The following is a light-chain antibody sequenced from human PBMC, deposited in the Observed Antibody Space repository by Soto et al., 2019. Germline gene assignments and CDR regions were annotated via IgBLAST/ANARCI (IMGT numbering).Light chain of an antibody. CDR3: LLSYSGARSAV. V-gene: IGLV7-46*01. J-gene: IGLJ7*01. CDR2: DTS. Sequence: QAVVTQEPSLTVSPGGTVTLTCGSSTGAVTSGHYPYWFQQKPGQAPRTLIYDTSNKHSWTPARFSGSLLGGKAALTLSGAQREDEAEYYCLLSYSGARSAVFGGGTQLTVL. CDR1: TGAVTSGHY.